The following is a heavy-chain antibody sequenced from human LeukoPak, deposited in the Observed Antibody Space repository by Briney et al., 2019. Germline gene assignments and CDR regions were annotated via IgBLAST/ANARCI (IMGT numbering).Heavy chain of an antibody. V-gene: IGHV3-30*04. J-gene: IGHJ4*02. CDR2: ISYDGSNK. CDR3: ARGLYDSSGYYNY. CDR1: GFTFSTYA. Sequence: PGGSLRLSCAASGFTFSTYAMHWVRQAPGKGLEWVAVISYDGSNKYYADSVKGRFTIFRGNSKNTLYLQMNSLRAEDTAVYYCARGLYDSSGYYNYWGQGTLVTVSS. D-gene: IGHD3-22*01.